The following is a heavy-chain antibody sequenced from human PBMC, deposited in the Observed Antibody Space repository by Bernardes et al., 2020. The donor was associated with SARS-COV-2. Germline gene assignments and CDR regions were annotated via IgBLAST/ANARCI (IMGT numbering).Heavy chain of an antibody. CDR2: ISYDGSNK. CDR1: GFTFSSYG. Sequence: GGSLTLSCAASGFTFSSYGMHWVRQAPGKGLEWVAVISYDGSNKYYADSVKGRFTISRDNSKNTLYLQMNSLRAEDTAVYYCAKDRELEWLFMHTDFDYWGQGTLVTVSS. CDR3: AKDRELEWLFMHTDFDY. D-gene: IGHD3-3*01. V-gene: IGHV3-30*18. J-gene: IGHJ4*02.